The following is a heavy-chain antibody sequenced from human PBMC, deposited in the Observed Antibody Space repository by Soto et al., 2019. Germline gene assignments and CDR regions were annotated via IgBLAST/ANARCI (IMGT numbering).Heavy chain of an antibody. J-gene: IGHJ1*01. CDR3: ARGLRAAAGRDYFQY. Sequence: QVQLVESGGGVVQLGRSLTLSCAASGFIFSSYGMHWVRQAPGKGPQWVAVIWYDGSNTYYADSVKGRFTISRDNSKNTLYLQMNSLRAEDTAVYYCARGLRAAAGRDYFQYWGQGTLVTVSS. D-gene: IGHD6-13*01. CDR2: IWYDGSNT. CDR1: GFIFSSYG. V-gene: IGHV3-33*01.